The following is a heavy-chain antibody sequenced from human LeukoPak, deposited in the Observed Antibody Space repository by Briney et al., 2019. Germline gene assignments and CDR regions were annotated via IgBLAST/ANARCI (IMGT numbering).Heavy chain of an antibody. J-gene: IGHJ4*02. D-gene: IGHD2-2*01. V-gene: IGHV3-15*01. Sequence: GGSLRLSCAASGFTFSNAWMSWVRQAPGKGLEWVGRIKTKSEGGTTDYAAPVKGGFTISRDDSKNTLYLQMNSLKTEDTAVYSCLHAYQGYWGQGTLVTVSS. CDR1: GFTFSNAW. CDR3: LHAYQGY. CDR2: IKTKSEGGTT.